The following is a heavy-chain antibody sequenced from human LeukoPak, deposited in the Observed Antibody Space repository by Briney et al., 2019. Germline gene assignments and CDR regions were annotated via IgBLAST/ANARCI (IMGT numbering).Heavy chain of an antibody. J-gene: IGHJ4*02. V-gene: IGHV1-2*02. D-gene: IGHD6-19*01. CDR1: GYTLTGYY. CDR2: INPSNGAA. Sequence: ASVKVSCKASGYTLTGYYLHWVRQAPGQGLEWMGWINPSNGAATYAEKFRGRVTMSRDTSINTAYMELSSLTSDDTAVYYCARVLSGWYAAYWGQGTLVTISS. CDR3: ARVLSGWYAAY.